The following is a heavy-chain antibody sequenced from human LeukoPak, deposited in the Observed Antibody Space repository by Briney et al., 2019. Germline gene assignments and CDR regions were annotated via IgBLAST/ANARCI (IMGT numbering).Heavy chain of an antibody. J-gene: IGHJ4*02. CDR3: ARALNPLPGTYYFDY. CDR1: GASINSHY. Sequence: PSETLSLTCTVSGASINSHYWSWIRQPAGKGLEWIGRIYISESTNYNSSLQSRVTMSVDTSKNQFSLKLTSVTAADTAVYYCARALNPLPGTYYFDYWDQGTLVTVSS. V-gene: IGHV4-4*07. D-gene: IGHD2-15*01. CDR2: IYISEST.